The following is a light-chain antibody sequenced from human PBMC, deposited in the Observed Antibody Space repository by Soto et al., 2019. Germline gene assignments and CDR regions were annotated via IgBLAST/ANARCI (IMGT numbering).Light chain of an antibody. CDR2: GAS. CDR3: QQYNNWPPR. V-gene: IGKV3-15*01. CDR1: QSVSTN. J-gene: IGKJ1*01. Sequence: EIVMTQSPATLSVSPGERATLSCRASQSVSTNLAWYQQKPGQAPRLLIYGASTRATGIAARFSGSGSGTEFTLTLSSLQSEDFAVYYCQQYNNWPPRFGQGTKVEIK.